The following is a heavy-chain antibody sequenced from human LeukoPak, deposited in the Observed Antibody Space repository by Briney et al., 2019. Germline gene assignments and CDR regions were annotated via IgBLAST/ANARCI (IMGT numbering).Heavy chain of an antibody. V-gene: IGHV3-7*01. CDR3: ASGRQLGY. CDR1: GFTFSNYW. D-gene: IGHD6-13*01. CDR2: IKEDGSEK. J-gene: IGHJ4*02. Sequence: GGSLSLPCAASGFTFSNYWMSWVRQAPGKGLEWVANIKEDGSEKYYVDSVKGRFTISRDNARNSLYLQMNSLRAEDTAVYYCASGRQLGYWGQGTLVTASS.